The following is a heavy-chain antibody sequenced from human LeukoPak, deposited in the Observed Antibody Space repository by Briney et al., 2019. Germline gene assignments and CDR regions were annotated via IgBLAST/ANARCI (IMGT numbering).Heavy chain of an antibody. V-gene: IGHV3-7*03. CDR1: GFTFSSYW. CDR3: ARTYSGSYSALYCFEY. CDR2: IKQDGSEK. Sequence: GGSLRLSCAASGFTFSSYWMSWVRQAPGKGLERVANIKQDGSEKYYVDSVKGRFTISRDNAKNSLYLQMNSLRAEDTAVYYCARTYSGSYSALYCFEYWGQGTLVTVSS. J-gene: IGHJ4*02. D-gene: IGHD1-26*01.